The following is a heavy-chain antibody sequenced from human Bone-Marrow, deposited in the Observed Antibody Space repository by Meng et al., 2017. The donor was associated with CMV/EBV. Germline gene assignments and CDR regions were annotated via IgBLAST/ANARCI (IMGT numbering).Heavy chain of an antibody. V-gene: IGHV3-23*03. CDR3: ARSDQ. Sequence: GESLKISCAASGFTLDGYAMNWVRQAPGKGLEWVSAIYSGASSTYYADSVKGRFTISRDNSKNTLYLQMNSLGVEDTAVYYCARSDQWGQGTLVTVS. CDR1: GFTLDGYA. J-gene: IGHJ4*02. D-gene: IGHD2-2*01. CDR2: IYSGASST.